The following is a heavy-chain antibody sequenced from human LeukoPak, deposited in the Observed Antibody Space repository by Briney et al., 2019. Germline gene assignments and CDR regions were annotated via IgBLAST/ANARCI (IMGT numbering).Heavy chain of an antibody. V-gene: IGHV3-23*01. CDR2: ISGSGGSI. J-gene: IGHJ4*02. CDR3: ASTPPEYSRLYYFDY. Sequence: GGSLRLSCEASGFTFSNYAMSWVRQAPGKGLEWVSVISGSGGSIYYADSVKGRFTISRDNSKNTLYLQMNSLRAEDTAVFYCASTPPEYSRLYYFDYWGQGTLVTVSS. D-gene: IGHD6-6*01. CDR1: GFTFSNYA.